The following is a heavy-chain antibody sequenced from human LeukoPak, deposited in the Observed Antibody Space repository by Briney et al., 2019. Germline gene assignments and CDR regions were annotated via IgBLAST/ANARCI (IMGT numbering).Heavy chain of an antibody. D-gene: IGHD5-24*01. CDR2: INPNSGGT. J-gene: IGHJ4*02. V-gene: IGHV1-2*02. Sequence: AAVTVSFKGTGYTFTDYYMHWVRQARGQGGEGMGWINPNSGGTNYAQKFRGRGTMTRDRSISTAYTELSMFIPVNSLVDYCARVRPCAPQMATIKLGILGYWGQGTLVTVSS. CDR1: GYTFTDYY. CDR3: ARVRPCAPQMATIKLGILGY.